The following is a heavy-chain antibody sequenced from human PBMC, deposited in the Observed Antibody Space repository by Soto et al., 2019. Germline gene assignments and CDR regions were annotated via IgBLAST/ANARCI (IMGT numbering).Heavy chain of an antibody. CDR1: GFPLNGYE. CDR2: ISSGGDTI. CDR3: ARDPNFDFLSAYRNKEGTYGMDV. J-gene: IGHJ6*02. D-gene: IGHD3-3*01. V-gene: IGHV3-48*03. Sequence: EMQLVESGGGLVQPGGSLRLSCEAYGFPLNGYEMNWVRQAPGKGLEWIADISSGGDTIHNGDSVKGRFTVSSDNAGNSPSLQINSVRAEDTAVYYCARDPNFDFLSAYRNKEGTYGMDVWGQGTTVTVSS.